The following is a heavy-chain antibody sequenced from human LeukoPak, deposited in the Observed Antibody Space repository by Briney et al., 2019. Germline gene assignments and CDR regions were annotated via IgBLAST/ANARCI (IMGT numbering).Heavy chain of an antibody. V-gene: IGHV3-49*03. J-gene: IGHJ4*02. Sequence: SSGGYSWNWFRQAPGKGLEWVGFIRSKTYGGTTEYAASVKGRFTISRDDSKSIAYLQMNSLKTEDTAVYYCTRNRVGLWWFNWGQGTLVTVSS. CDR2: IRSKTYGGTT. CDR3: TRNRVGLWWFN. CDR1: SSGGYS. D-gene: IGHD2-21*01.